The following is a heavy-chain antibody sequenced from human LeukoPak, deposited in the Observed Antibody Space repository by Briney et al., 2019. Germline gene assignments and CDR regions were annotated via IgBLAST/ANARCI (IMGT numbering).Heavy chain of an antibody. J-gene: IGHJ5*02. V-gene: IGHV1-8*01. CDR3: ARGRSPYTMVRGVIGWFDP. CDR2: MNPNSGNT. CDR1: GYTFTSYD. Sequence: ASVKVSCKASGYTFTSYDINWVRQATGQGLEWMGWMNPNSGNTGYAQKFQGRVTMTRNTSISTAYMVLSSLRSEDTAVYYCARGRSPYTMVRGVIGWFDPWGQGTLVTVSS. D-gene: IGHD3-10*01.